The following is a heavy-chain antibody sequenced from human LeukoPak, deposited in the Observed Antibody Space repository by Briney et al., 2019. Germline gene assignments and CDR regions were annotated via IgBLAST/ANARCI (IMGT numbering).Heavy chain of an antibody. CDR3: AGSPGSGSYFDY. CDR2: IIPVFGTS. V-gene: IGHV1-69*01. J-gene: IGHJ4*02. CDR1: GGTFSSYA. Sequence: GASVKVSCKASGGTFSSYAISWVRQAPGQGLEWMGGIIPVFGTSNYAQKFQGRVTITADESTSTAYMELSSLRSEDTAVYYCAGSPGSGSYFDYWGQGTLVTVSS. D-gene: IGHD3-10*01.